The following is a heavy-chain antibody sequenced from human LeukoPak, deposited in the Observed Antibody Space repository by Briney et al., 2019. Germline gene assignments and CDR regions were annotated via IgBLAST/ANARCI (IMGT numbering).Heavy chain of an antibody. V-gene: IGHV1-69*04. Sequence: SVKVSCKASGGTFSSYAISWVRQAPGQGLEWMGRIIPILGIANYAQKFQGRVTITADKSTSTAYMELSSLRSEDTAVYYCARNPPNYGGNDYWGQGTLVTVSS. CDR2: IIPILGIA. CDR3: ARNPPNYGGNDY. D-gene: IGHD4-23*01. CDR1: GGTFSSYA. J-gene: IGHJ4*02.